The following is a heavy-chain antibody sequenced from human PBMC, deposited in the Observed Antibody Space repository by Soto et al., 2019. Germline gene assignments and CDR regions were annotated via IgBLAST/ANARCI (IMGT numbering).Heavy chain of an antibody. V-gene: IGHV4-30-2*01. J-gene: IGHJ5*02. CDR1: GGSISSGGYC. D-gene: IGHD3-22*01. CDR2: TYHSGST. Sequence: SETLSLTCAVSGGSISSGGYCWSWIRQPPGKGLEWIGYTYHSGSTYYNPSLKSRVTISVDRSKNQFSLKLSSVTAADTAVYYCARVMRQYYDSSGTIGFDPWGQGTLVTVSS. CDR3: ARVMRQYYDSSGTIGFDP.